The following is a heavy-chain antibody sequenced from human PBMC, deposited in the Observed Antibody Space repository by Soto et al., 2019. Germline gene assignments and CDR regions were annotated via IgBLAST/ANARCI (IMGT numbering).Heavy chain of an antibody. D-gene: IGHD3-10*01. CDR3: AGDYYGSGTQRGYYGMDV. V-gene: IGHV1-24*01. Sequence: ASVKVSCKVSGYTLTELSMHWVRQAPGKGLEWMGGFDPEDGETIYAQKFQGRVTMTEDTSTDTAYMELSSLRSEDTAVYYCAGDYYGSGTQRGYYGMDVWGQGTTVTVSS. J-gene: IGHJ6*02. CDR1: GYTLTELS. CDR2: FDPEDGET.